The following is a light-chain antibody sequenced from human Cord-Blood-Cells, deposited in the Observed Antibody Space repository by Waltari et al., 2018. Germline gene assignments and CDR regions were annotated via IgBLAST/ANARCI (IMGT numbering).Light chain of an antibody. Sequence: QSALTQPASVSGSPGQSITISCTGTSSDVGGYNYVSWYQQHPGKAPKLMIYEVSNRPSGVFNRFFGSKSGNPASLTISWLQSEDEADYYCSSYTSSSTLVFGGGTKLTVL. CDR2: EVS. CDR1: SSDVGGYNY. J-gene: IGLJ3*02. CDR3: SSYTSSSTLV. V-gene: IGLV2-14*01.